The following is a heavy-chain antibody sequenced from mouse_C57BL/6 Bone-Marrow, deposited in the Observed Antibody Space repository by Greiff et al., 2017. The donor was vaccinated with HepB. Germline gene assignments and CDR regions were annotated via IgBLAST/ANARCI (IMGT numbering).Heavy chain of an antibody. V-gene: IGHV10-1*01. J-gene: IGHJ4*01. CDR1: GFSFNTYA. CDR3: VRHLLNYYGYDPYAMDY. D-gene: IGHD2-2*01. Sequence: EVKLLESGGGLVQPKGSLKLSCAASGFSFNTYAMNWVRQAPGKGLEWVARIRSKSNNYATYYADSVKDRFTISRDDSESMLYLQMNNLKTEDTAMYYCVRHLLNYYGYDPYAMDYWGQGTSVTVSS. CDR2: IRSKSNNYAT.